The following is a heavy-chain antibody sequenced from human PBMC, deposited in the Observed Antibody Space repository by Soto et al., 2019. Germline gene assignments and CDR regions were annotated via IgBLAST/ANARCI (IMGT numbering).Heavy chain of an antibody. J-gene: IGHJ5*02. CDR3: AEGSWGTVGYLNWFDP. V-gene: IGHV3-23*01. CDR2: ISGSGGST. D-gene: IGHD1-26*01. CDR1: GFTFSSYA. Sequence: EVQLLESGGGLVQPGGSLRLSCAASGFTFSSYALTWVRQAPGKGLEWVSAISGSGGSTYYADSVKGRFTMSRDNSKNTVYLQMNSLRAEDTAVYYCAEGSWGTVGYLNWFDPWGQGSVVTFSS.